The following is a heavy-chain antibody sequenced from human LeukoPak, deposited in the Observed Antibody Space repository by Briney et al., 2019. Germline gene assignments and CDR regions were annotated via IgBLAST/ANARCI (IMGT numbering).Heavy chain of an antibody. CDR1: GGTFSSYA. V-gene: IGHV1-69*13. Sequence: SVKVSCKASGGTFSSYAISWVRQAPGQGLEWMGGIIPIFGTANYAQKFQGRVTITADESTSTAYMELSSLRSEDTAVYYCARGRFLTTVTIFDYWGQGTLVTVSS. CDR3: ARGRFLTTVTIFDY. D-gene: IGHD4-11*01. CDR2: IIPIFGTA. J-gene: IGHJ4*02.